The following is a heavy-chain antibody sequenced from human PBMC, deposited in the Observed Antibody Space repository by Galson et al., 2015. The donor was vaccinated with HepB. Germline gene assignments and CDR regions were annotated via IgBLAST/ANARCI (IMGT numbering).Heavy chain of an antibody. CDR3: ARRGGILTGYADY. D-gene: IGHD3-9*01. Sequence: SGAEVKKPGESLRISCKASGYTFTSYWIGWVRQMPGKGLEWMGIIYPGDSDTRYSPSFQGQVTISADKSINTAYLQWSSLKASDSAVYYCARRGGILTGYADYWGQGTLVTVSS. V-gene: IGHV5-51*01. CDR2: IYPGDSDT. CDR1: GYTFTSYW. J-gene: IGHJ4*02.